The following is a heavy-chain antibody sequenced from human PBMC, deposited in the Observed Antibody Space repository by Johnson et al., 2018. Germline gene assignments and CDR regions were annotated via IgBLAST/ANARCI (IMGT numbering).Heavy chain of an antibody. CDR1: GFTFSSYA. Sequence: VQLVQSGGGVVQPGRSLRLACAASGFTFSSYAMSWFRQARGKGLEWVGFIRSKAYGGTTEYAASVKGRFTISRDDSKSIAYLQRNSLKTEDAAVYYVTRGCVAVATWYRGSWCGEYFQHWGQGTLVTVSS. D-gene: IGHD6-19*01. CDR2: IRSKAYGGTT. CDR3: TRGCVAVATWYRGSWCGEYFQH. V-gene: IGHV3-49*03. J-gene: IGHJ1*01.